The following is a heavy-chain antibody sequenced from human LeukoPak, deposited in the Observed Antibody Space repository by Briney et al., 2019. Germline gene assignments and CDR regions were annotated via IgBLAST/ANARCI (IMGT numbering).Heavy chain of an antibody. Sequence: AASVKVSCKASGYTFTSYDINWVRQATGQGLEWMGWMNPNSGNTGYAQKFQGRVTITRNTSISTAYMELSSLRSEDTAVYYCARVPSRYDFWSGYLRARNYYMDVWGKGTTVTVSS. V-gene: IGHV1-8*03. CDR1: GYTFTSYD. D-gene: IGHD3-3*01. J-gene: IGHJ6*03. CDR2: MNPNSGNT. CDR3: ARVPSRYDFWSGYLRARNYYMDV.